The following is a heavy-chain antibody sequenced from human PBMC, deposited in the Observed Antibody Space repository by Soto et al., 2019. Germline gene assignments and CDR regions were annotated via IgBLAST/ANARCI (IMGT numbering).Heavy chain of an antibody. CDR3: ARGGGRGYNELDP. CDR2: INPNSGGT. CDR1: GYTFTAYY. V-gene: IGHV1-2*02. J-gene: IGHJ5*02. Sequence: QVQRVQSGAEVKKPGASVKVSCKASGYTFTAYYMHWVRQAPGQGLEWMGWINPNSGGTYHAQNFQGRVTMTRDTSTATAYMELASLRSDDTAVYCCARGGGRGYNELDPWGHGTLVIVSS. D-gene: IGHD5-12*01.